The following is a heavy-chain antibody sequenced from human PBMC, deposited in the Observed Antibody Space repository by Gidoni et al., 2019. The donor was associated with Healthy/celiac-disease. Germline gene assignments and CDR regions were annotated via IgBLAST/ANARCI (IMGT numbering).Heavy chain of an antibody. Sequence: QVQLVQSGAEVKKPGASVKVSCKASGYTFTSYYMHWVRQAPGQGLEWMGIINPSGGSTSYAQKFQGRVTMTRDTSTSTVYMELSSLRSEDTAVYYCARASGGSGSYFLLDYWGQGTLVTVSS. CDR1: GYTFTSYY. V-gene: IGHV1-46*01. CDR2: INPSGGST. J-gene: IGHJ4*02. D-gene: IGHD1-26*01. CDR3: ARASGGSGSYFLLDY.